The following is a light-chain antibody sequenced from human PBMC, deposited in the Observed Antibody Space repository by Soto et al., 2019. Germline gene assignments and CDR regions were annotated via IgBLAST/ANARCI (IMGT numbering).Light chain of an antibody. CDR3: SSYTSSHAYV. CDR2: EVN. CDR1: SSDVGGYNY. V-gene: IGLV2-8*01. Sequence: QSALTQPPSASGSPGQSVAISCTGTSSDVGGYNYVSWYQQHPGKAPKLMIYEVNKRPSGVPDRFSGSKSGNTASLTVSGLQAEDEADYYCSSYTSSHAYVFGTGTKVTVL. J-gene: IGLJ1*01.